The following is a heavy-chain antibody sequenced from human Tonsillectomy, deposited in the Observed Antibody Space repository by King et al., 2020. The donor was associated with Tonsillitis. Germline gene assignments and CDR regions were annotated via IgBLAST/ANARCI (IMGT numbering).Heavy chain of an antibody. CDR2: IIPLFGTA. CDR3: ARAGADTVVTPMDAVEI. J-gene: IGHJ3*02. CDR1: GGTFSSYA. Sequence: LQLVQSGAEVKKPGSSVKVSCKASGGTFSSYAISWVRQAPGQGLEWMGGIIPLFGTANYAQKFQARVTMTADESTSTAYMELSSLRSEDTAVYYCARAGADTVVTPMDAVEIWGQGTMVTVSA. V-gene: IGHV1-69*01. D-gene: IGHD4-23*01.